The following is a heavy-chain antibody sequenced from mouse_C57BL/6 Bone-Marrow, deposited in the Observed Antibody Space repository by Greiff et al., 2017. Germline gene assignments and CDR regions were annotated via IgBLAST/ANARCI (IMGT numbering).Heavy chain of an antibody. Sequence: VQLQQSGPELVKPGASVKISCKASGYAFSSSWMNWVKQRPGKGLEWIGRIYPGDGDTNYNGKFKGKATLTADKSSSTAYMQLSSLTSEDSAVYFCASQLRLKHFDYWGQGTTLTVSS. J-gene: IGHJ2*01. CDR1: GYAFSSSW. CDR2: IYPGDGDT. CDR3: ASQLRLKHFDY. D-gene: IGHD3-2*02. V-gene: IGHV1-82*01.